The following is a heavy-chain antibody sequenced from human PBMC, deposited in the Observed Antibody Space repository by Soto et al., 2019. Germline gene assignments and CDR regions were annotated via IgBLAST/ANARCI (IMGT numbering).Heavy chain of an antibody. CDR1: GFTFSSYA. J-gene: IGHJ6*03. D-gene: IGHD6-6*01. CDR2: ISGSGGST. CDR3: AKDMAARPNSAASHMDV. V-gene: IGHV3-23*01. Sequence: TGGSLRLSCAASGFTFSSYAMSWVRQAPGKGLEWVSAISGSGGSTYYADSVKGRFTISRDNSKNTLYLQMNSLRAEDTALYYCAKDMAARPNSAASHMDVWGKGTTVTVSS.